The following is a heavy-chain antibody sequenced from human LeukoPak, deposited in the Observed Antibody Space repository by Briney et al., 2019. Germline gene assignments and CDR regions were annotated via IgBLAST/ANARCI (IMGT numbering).Heavy chain of an antibody. CDR2: VSGSVGSA. V-gene: IGHV3-23*01. J-gene: IGHJ3*02. CDR1: ESTFSNYA. Sequence: PGGSLRLSCAASESTFSNYAMNWVCQAPGKGLEWVSTVSGSVGSAYYADSVKGRFTISRDNSKNTLYLQMNSLTVEDTAVYYCAKDRVPTTLRAAFDIWGQGTLVTVSS. CDR3: AKDRVPTTLRAAFDI. D-gene: IGHD1-1*01.